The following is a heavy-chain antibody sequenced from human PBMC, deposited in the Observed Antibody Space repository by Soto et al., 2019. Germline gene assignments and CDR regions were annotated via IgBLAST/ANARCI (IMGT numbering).Heavy chain of an antibody. V-gene: IGHV4-34*01. CDR3: ARDKITGLFDY. CDR2: INHSGST. Sequence: SETLSLTCAVYGRSFSGYDWTWIRQPPGTGLEWIGEINHSGSTNYNPSLKSRVTISVDTSKNQFSLKLTSVTAADTAVYYCARDKITGLFDYWGQGTLVT. D-gene: IGHD2-8*02. CDR1: GRSFSGYD. J-gene: IGHJ4*02.